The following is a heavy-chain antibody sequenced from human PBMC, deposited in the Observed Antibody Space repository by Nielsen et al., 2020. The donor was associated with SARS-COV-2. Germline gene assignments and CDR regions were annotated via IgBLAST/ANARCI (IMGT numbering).Heavy chain of an antibody. Sequence: ASVKVSCKASGYTFTSYYMHWVRQAPGKGLEWMGGFDPEDGEIIYAQKFQGRVTMTEDTSTDTAYMELSSLRSEDTAVYYCATARIFGVANWFDPWGQGTLVTVSS. CDR3: ATARIFGVANWFDP. CDR1: GYTFTSYY. V-gene: IGHV1-24*01. D-gene: IGHD3-3*01. CDR2: FDPEDGEI. J-gene: IGHJ5*02.